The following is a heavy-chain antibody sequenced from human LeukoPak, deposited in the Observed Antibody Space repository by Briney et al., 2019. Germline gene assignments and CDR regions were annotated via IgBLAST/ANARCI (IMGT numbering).Heavy chain of an antibody. D-gene: IGHD6-13*01. CDR2: ISGSGGST. CDR1: GFTFNSYA. V-gene: IGHV3-23*01. CDR3: AKDREAPAGTRPGAYFDY. J-gene: IGHJ4*02. Sequence: GGALRLSCAASGFTFNSYAMSWVRQAPGKGLEWVSAISGSGGSTYYADSVKGRFTISRDNSKNTLYLQMNSLRAEDTAVYYCAKDREAPAGTRPGAYFDYWGQGTLVTVSS.